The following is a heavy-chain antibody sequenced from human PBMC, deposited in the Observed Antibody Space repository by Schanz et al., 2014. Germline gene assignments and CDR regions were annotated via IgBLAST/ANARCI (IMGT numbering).Heavy chain of an antibody. CDR2: LSGSGGST. Sequence: EVQLLESGGGLVQPGGSLRLSCAASGFTFSSYAMSWVRQAPGKGLEWVSALSGSGGSTYYADSVKGRFTISRDNSKNTLYLQMNSLRAEDTAVYYSANQIHYDILTVTRNWGQGTLVTVSS. J-gene: IGHJ4*02. CDR3: ANQIHYDILTVTRN. V-gene: IGHV3-23*01. CDR1: GFTFSSYA. D-gene: IGHD3-9*01.